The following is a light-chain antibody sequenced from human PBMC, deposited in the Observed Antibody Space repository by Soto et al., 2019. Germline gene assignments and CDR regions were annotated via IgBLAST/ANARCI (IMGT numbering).Light chain of an antibody. V-gene: IGKV3D-15*01. Sequence: EIVMTQSPATLSVSPGERATLSCRASQSVSSNLAWYQQKPGQAPRLLIYGASTRATGIPARFSGSGSGTEFPLTISSLQSEDFAVYYCQLYNNWPPLTFGGGTKVEIK. J-gene: IGKJ4*01. CDR2: GAS. CDR3: QLYNNWPPLT. CDR1: QSVSSN.